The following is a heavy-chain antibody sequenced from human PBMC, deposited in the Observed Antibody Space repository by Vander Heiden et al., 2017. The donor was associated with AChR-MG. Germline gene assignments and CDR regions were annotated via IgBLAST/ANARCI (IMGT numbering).Heavy chain of an antibody. D-gene: IGHD6-19*01. J-gene: IGHJ5*02. V-gene: IGHV1-2*06. CDR3: AAVSSGRYWFDP. CDR1: GYTFSGFY. Sequence: QLQVVQSGAEVKKPGASVKVSCKTPGYTFSGFYLHWVRQAPGQGLEWMGQINANSGGTNYAQKFQGRVTMTRNTSISTAYMELSRLRSDDTAVYYCAAVSSGRYWFDPWGQGTLVTVSS. CDR2: INANSGGT.